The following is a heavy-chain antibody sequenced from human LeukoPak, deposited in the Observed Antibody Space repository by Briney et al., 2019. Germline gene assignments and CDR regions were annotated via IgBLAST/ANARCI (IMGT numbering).Heavy chain of an antibody. D-gene: IGHD7-27*01. CDR3: ARLALTGDNDY. J-gene: IGHJ4*02. CDR2: MNPNSGTT. V-gene: IGHV1-8*03. Sequence: ASVKVSCKASGYTFTNCDINWMRQATGQGLEWMEWMNPNSGTTGYAQKFLGRVTITRNTSISTAYMELSSLRSEDTAVYYCARLALTGDNDYWGQGTLVTVSS. CDR1: GYTFTNCD.